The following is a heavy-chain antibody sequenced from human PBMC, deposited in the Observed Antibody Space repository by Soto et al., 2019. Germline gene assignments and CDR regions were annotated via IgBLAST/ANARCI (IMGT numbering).Heavy chain of an antibody. J-gene: IGHJ4*02. D-gene: IGHD6-19*01. CDR1: GFTLSSYD. V-gene: IGHV3-30*18. Sequence: GGSLRLSCAASGFTLSSYDMHWVRQAPGKGLEWVAVMSYHGNYQFYADSVRGRFSVSRDISKSAFYLQMSSLRIEDTAIYYCVKGGWYGSMSSSDCWGQGTQVTVSS. CDR3: VKGGWYGSMSSSDC. CDR2: MSYHGNYQ.